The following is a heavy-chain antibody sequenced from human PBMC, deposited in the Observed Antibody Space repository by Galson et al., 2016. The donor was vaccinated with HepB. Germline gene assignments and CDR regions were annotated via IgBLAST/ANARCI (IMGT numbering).Heavy chain of an antibody. Sequence: SLRLSCAASGFTFDAYAMTWVRQAPGKGLEWVSAVSPSGDSKYYIESVRGRVTISRDNSKDTLYLHLNSLRAEDTAVYYCAKEDLVDAFGARKYNTKYFDPWGQGTLVTVSS. D-gene: IGHD1-14*01. CDR1: GFTFDAYA. CDR3: AKEDLVDAFGARKYNTKYFDP. CDR2: VSPSGDSK. J-gene: IGHJ5*02. V-gene: IGHV3-23*01.